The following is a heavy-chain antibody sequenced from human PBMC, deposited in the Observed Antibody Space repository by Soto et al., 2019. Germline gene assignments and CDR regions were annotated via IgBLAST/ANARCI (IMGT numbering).Heavy chain of an antibody. D-gene: IGHD3-3*02. V-gene: IGHV4-4*02. CDR2: IFHSGNT. CDR3: ATRPFFEWAPYYGLDV. J-gene: IGHJ6*02. Sequence: QMQLQESGPGLVKPSETLSLTCVVSGGSITGSDWWTWVRQSPEKGLEWIGEIFHSGNTNYSPSLNSRVTISLDKSANQFSLKVNSVTAADTAIYYCATRPFFEWAPYYGLDVWGPGTTVIVSS. CDR1: GGSITGSDW.